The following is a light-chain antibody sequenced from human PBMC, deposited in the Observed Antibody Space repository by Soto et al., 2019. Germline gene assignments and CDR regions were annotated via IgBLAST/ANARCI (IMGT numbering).Light chain of an antibody. CDR2: EGS. CDR3: MSYGSSTTLFV. V-gene: IGLV2-14*02. CDR1: SSDVGIYNL. Sequence: QSALTQPASVSGSPGQSITISCTGTSSDVGIYNLVSWYQQHPGKAPKLMIYEGSKRPSGVSNRFSGSKSGNTASLTISGLQAEDEADYYCMSYGSSTTLFVFGTGTKLTVL. J-gene: IGLJ1*01.